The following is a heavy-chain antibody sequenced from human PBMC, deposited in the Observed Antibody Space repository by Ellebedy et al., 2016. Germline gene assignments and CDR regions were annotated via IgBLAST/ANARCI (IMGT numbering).Heavy chain of an antibody. CDR1: GGSISSGGYY. V-gene: IGHV4-31*03. J-gene: IGHJ4*02. CDR3: ARGSSWFGELLTTDY. D-gene: IGHD3-10*01. Sequence: SETLSLXCTVSGGSISSGGYYWSWIRQHPGKGLEWIGYIYYSGSTYYNPSLKSRVTISVDTSKNQFSLKLSSVTAADTAVYYCARGSSWFGELLTTDYWGQGTLVTVSS. CDR2: IYYSGST.